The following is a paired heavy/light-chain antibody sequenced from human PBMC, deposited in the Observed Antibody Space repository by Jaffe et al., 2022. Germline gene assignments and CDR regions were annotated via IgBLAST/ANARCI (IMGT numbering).Light chain of an antibody. CDR3: QQYNNWPPPYT. V-gene: IGKV3-15*01. CDR1: QSVSSN. CDR2: GAS. Sequence: EIVMTQSPATLSVSPGERATLSCRASQSVSSNLAWYQQKPGQAPRLLIYGASTRATGIPARFSGSGSGTEFTLTISSLQSEDFAVYYCQQYNNWPPPYTFGQGTKLEIK. J-gene: IGKJ2*01.
Heavy chain of an antibody. J-gene: IGHJ4*02. CDR3: AKDIFPHYYGSGSPFDY. D-gene: IGHD3-10*01. V-gene: IGHV3-43D*04. CDR1: GFTFDDYA. CDR2: ISWDGGST. Sequence: EVQLVESGGVVVQPGGSLRLSCAASGFTFDDYAMHWVRQAPGKGLEWVSLISWDGGSTYYADSVKGRFTISRDNSKNSLYLQMNSLRAEDTALYYCAKDIFPHYYGSGSPFDYWGQGTLVTVSS.